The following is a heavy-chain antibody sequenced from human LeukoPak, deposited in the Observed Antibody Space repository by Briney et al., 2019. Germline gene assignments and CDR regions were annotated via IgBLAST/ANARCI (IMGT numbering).Heavy chain of an antibody. CDR3: ARDHRYAFDN. CDR1: GFTFSSYS. D-gene: IGHD5-12*01. J-gene: IGHJ4*01. Sequence: GGSLRLSCAASGFTFSSYSMNWVRQTPGKGLEWISYIGISSGNTKYADSVKGRFTISRDKARNSLYLQMNSLRVEDTAMYYCARDHRYAFDNWGHGTLVTVSS. CDR2: IGISSGNT. V-gene: IGHV3-48*01.